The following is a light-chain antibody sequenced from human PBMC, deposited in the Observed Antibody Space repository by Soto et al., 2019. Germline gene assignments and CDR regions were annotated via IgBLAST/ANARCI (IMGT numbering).Light chain of an antibody. CDR1: DYNIGGGYD. J-gene: IGLJ2*01. CDR2: GNT. CDR3: QSYDSSLSGREV. Sequence: QSVLTQPPSVSGAPGRRVTISCTGGDYNIGGGYDVHWYQQFPGTAPKLVIYGNTNRPSGVPDRFSGSKSGTSASLAITGLQAEYEADYYCQSYDSSLSGREVFGGGTKLTVL. V-gene: IGLV1-40*01.